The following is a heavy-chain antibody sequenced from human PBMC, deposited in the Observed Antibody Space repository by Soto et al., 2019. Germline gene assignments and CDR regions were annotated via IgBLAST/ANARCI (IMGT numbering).Heavy chain of an antibody. CDR3: ARDAGFEVDY. V-gene: IGHV4-59*01. CDR2: IYYSGST. Sequence: SETLSLTCTVSGGSISSYYWSWIRQPPGKGLEWIGYIYYSGSTNYNPSLKSRVTISVDTSQNQFSLKLSSVTAADTAVYYCARDAGFEVDYWGQGTLVTVSS. J-gene: IGHJ4*02. D-gene: IGHD3-16*01. CDR1: GGSISSYY.